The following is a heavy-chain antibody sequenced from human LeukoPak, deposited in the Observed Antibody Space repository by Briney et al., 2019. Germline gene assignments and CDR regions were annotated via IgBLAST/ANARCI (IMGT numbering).Heavy chain of an antibody. D-gene: IGHD3-3*01. J-gene: IGHJ5*02. CDR1: GRSVTDYF. Sequence: PSGTLSLTCTVSGRSVTDYFWSWIRQPPGKGLGWIGYKYYSGSPNYNPSLKSRVNISVDTSKNQVSLKLSSVTAADTAVYYCARVSDFWSGRNWFDPWGQGTLVTVSS. V-gene: IGHV4-59*02. CDR2: KYYSGSP. CDR3: ARVSDFWSGRNWFDP.